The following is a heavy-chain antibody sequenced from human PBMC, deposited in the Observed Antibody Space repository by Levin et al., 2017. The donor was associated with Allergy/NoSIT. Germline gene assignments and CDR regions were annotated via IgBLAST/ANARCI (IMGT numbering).Heavy chain of an antibody. V-gene: IGHV3-23*01. Sequence: SCAASGFTFRYYAMSWVRQTPGKGLEWVSAISVSGSGGSTYYADSVKGRFTISRDNSKNTLYLQMDSLGAEDTAVYYCAKDLRDRSRGSFGNWGQGTLVTVSS. J-gene: IGHJ4*02. CDR2: ISVSGSGGST. D-gene: IGHD1-26*01. CDR3: AKDLRDRSRGSFGN. CDR1: GFTFRYYA.